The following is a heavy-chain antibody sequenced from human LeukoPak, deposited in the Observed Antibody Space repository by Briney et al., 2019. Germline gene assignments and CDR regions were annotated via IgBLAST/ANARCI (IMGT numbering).Heavy chain of an antibody. CDR1: GGSISSYY. Sequence: SETLSLTCTVSGGSISSYYWSWIRQPPGKGLEWIGYIYYSGSTNYNPSLKSRVIISVDTSKNQYSLKLSSVTAADTAVYYCARGVYYDSSGYSKGAFDIWGQGTMVTVSS. CDR2: IYYSGST. J-gene: IGHJ3*02. CDR3: ARGVYYDSSGYSKGAFDI. V-gene: IGHV4-59*01. D-gene: IGHD3-22*01.